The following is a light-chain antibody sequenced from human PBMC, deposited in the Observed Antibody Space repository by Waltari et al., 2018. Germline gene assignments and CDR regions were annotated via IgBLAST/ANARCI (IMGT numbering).Light chain of an antibody. J-gene: IGLJ1*01. CDR1: SSDVGAYNF. CDR2: DVT. Sequence: QSALTQPASVSGSPGQSITISCAGTSSDVGAYNFVSCYHQQPDKAPTLMIYDVTYRPSGFSNRFSGSKSGNTASLTISGLQAEDEADYYCNSYTSRGTHVFGTGTKVTVL. CDR3: NSYTSRGTHV. V-gene: IGLV2-14*01.